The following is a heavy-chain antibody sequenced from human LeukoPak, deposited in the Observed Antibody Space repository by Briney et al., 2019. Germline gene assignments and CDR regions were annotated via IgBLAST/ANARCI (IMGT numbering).Heavy chain of an antibody. Sequence: ASVTVSCTASGYTFTGYYMHWVRQAPGQGLEWMGWINPNSGGTNYAQKFQGRVTMTRDTSISTAYMELSRLRSDDTAVYYCATSRAAGIAAASHWGQGTLVTVSS. J-gene: IGHJ4*02. CDR3: ATSRAAGIAAASH. V-gene: IGHV1-2*02. CDR2: INPNSGGT. D-gene: IGHD6-13*01. CDR1: GYTFTGYY.